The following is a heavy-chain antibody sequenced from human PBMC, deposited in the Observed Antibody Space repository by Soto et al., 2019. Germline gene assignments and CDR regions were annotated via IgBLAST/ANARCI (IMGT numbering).Heavy chain of an antibody. V-gene: IGHV3-23*01. CDR1: GFTFSTYA. D-gene: IGHD6-19*01. CDR2: ISGSGGST. J-gene: IGHJ2*01. Sequence: EVQLLESGGGLVQPGGSLRLSCAASGFTFSTYAMGWVRQAPGKGLDWVSAISGSGGSTYYADSVKGRFTISRDNSNNTLYLQMNSLRAEDTAVYYCAKGAGSGWYQSILAWYFDLWGRGTLVTVSS. CDR3: AKGAGSGWYQSILAWYFDL.